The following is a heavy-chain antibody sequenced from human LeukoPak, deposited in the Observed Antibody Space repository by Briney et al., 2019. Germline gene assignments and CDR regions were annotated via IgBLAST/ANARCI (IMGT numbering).Heavy chain of an antibody. CDR1: GFTFSSYA. CDR3: AKHNGSSVVVAAIPFDY. V-gene: IGHV3-23*01. Sequence: GGSLRLSCAASGFTFSSYAMSWVRQAPGKGLEWVSAISGSGGSTYYADSVKGRFTISRDNSKNTLYLQMNSLRAEDTAVYYCAKHNGSSVVVAAIPFDYWGQGTLVTVSS. D-gene: IGHD2-15*01. CDR2: ISGSGGST. J-gene: IGHJ4*02.